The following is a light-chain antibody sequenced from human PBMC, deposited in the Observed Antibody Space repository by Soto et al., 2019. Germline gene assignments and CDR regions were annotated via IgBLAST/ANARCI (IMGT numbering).Light chain of an antibody. CDR2: GAS. V-gene: IGKV1-39*01. CDR3: QQYNNWPPLT. J-gene: IGKJ4*01. Sequence: DIQMTQSPSSLSASVGDSVTITCRASHTFSPFLNWYQQRPGKAPKLLIYGASTLRSGVPSRFSGSGSGTKFTLTINGLQPEDFAVYYCQQYNNWPPLTFGGGTKVEIK. CDR1: HTFSPF.